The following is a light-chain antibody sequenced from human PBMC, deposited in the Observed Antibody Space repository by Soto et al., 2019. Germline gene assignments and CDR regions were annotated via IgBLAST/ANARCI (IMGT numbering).Light chain of an antibody. CDR3: QQRSDWPPLT. CDR2: GTS. V-gene: IGKV3D-20*02. Sequence: ELVLTQSPVTLSLSPGERATLSCRASQSVSRSYLAWYQQKPGQAPRLLIYGTSSRATGIPDRFSGSGSGTDFTLTISSLEPEDFAVYYCQQRSDWPPLTFGGGTKVDIK. CDR1: QSVSRSY. J-gene: IGKJ4*01.